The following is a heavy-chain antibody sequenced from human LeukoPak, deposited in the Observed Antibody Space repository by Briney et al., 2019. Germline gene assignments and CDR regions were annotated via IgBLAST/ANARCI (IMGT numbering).Heavy chain of an antibody. CDR1: GFTFSSYE. V-gene: IGHV3-48*03. CDR2: ISSSGSTI. J-gene: IGHJ3*02. D-gene: IGHD3-16*01. CDR3: ARVGGPDHNAFDI. Sequence: GGSLRLSCAASGFTFSSYEMNWVRQAPGKGLEWVSYISSSGSTIYYADSVKGRFTISRDIAKNSLYLQMNSLRAEDTAVYYCARVGGPDHNAFDIWGQGTMVTVSS.